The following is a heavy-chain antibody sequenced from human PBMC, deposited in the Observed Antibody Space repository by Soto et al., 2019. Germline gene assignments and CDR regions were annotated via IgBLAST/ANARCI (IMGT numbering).Heavy chain of an antibody. V-gene: IGHV1-3*01. CDR2: VNAGNGNT. CDR3: GRGLGGSVSYSDY. J-gene: IGHJ4*02. CDR1: GYTFTSYA. Sequence: QVQLVQSGAEVKKPGASVKVSCKASGYTFTSYAMHWVRQAPGQRLEWMGWVNAGNGNTKYSQKFQGRVTITRDTSASTAYMELSILRSEDTAVYYCGRGLGGSVSYSDYWGQGPLVTVSS. D-gene: IGHD3-10*01.